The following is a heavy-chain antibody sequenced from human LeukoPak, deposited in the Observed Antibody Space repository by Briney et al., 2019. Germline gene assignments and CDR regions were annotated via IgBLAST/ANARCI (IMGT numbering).Heavy chain of an antibody. CDR1: GGSISSYY. J-gene: IGHJ4*02. CDR2: IYYSGST. CDR3: AKMGDGDDYSDSSGFYGDY. Sequence: SSETLSLTCTVSGGSISSYYWSWIRQPPGKGLEWIGYIYYSGSTNYNPSLKSRVTISVDTSKNQFSLKLSSVTAADTAVYYCAKMGDGDDYSDSSGFYGDYWGQGSLVTVSS. V-gene: IGHV4-59*01. D-gene: IGHD3-22*01.